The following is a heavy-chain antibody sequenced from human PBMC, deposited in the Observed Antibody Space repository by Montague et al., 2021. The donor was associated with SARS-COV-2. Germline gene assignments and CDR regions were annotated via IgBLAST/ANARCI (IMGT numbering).Heavy chain of an antibody. CDR1: GFSLSTSGVG. Sequence: PALVKPTQTLTLTCTFSGFSLSTSGVGVGWIRQPPGKALEWLALIYWDDDKRYSPSLKGRLTITKDTSKNQVVLTMTNMDPVDTATYYCARWVCSSTSCRFDYWGQGTLVTVSS. CDR3: ARWVCSSTSCRFDY. V-gene: IGHV2-5*02. CDR2: IYWDDDK. D-gene: IGHD2-2*01. J-gene: IGHJ4*02.